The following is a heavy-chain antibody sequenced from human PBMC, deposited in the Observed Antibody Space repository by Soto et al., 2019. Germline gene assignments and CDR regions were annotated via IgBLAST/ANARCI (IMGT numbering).Heavy chain of an antibody. D-gene: IGHD5-12*01. CDR2: IYYSGST. CDR3: ARGHSGYAAYYYYYYMDV. V-gene: IGHV4-59*01. J-gene: IGHJ6*03. Sequence: SETLSLTCTVSGGSISSYYWSWIRQPPGKGLEWIGYIYYSGSTNYNPSLKSRVTISVDTSKNQFSLKLSSVTAADTAVYYCARGHSGYAAYYYYYYMDVWGKGTTVTVSS. CDR1: GGSISSYY.